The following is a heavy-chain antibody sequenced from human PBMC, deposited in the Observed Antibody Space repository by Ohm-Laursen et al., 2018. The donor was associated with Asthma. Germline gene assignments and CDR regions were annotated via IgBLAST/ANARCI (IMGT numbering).Heavy chain of an antibody. V-gene: IGHV3-30*18. D-gene: IGHD6-13*01. CDR3: AKDLGGGSLAAAGTSYFDY. CDR2: ISYDGSNK. Sequence: SLRLSCAASGFTFSSYGMHWVRQAPGKGLEWVTFISYDGSNKYYGESVKGRFTISRDNSKNTLYLQMNSLRAEDTAVYYCAKDLGGGSLAAAGTSYFDYWGQGTLVTVSS. CDR1: GFTFSSYG. J-gene: IGHJ4*02.